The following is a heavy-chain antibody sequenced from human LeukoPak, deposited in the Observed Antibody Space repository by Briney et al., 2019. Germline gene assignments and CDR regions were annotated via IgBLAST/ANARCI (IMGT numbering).Heavy chain of an antibody. D-gene: IGHD3-10*01. CDR3: AKGTKDYGSGSYYREDHDGFDI. J-gene: IGHJ3*02. V-gene: IGHV3-33*06. Sequence: GGSLRLSCAASGFTFSSYGMDWVRQAPGKGREGVAVIWYDGSNKHYADSVKGRFTRSRDNFKITLYQQLNSLRAEDTAVYYCAKGTKDYGSGSYYREDHDGFDIWGQGTMVAVSS. CDR2: IWYDGSNK. CDR1: GFTFSSYG.